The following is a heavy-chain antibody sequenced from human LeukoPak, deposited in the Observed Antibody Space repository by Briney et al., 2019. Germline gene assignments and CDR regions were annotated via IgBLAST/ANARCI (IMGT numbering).Heavy chain of an antibody. V-gene: IGHV3-21*01. CDR1: GFTFSGSA. Sequence: GGSLRLSCAASGFTFSGSALHWVRQAPGKGLEWVSSITSSSSYIYYADSVTGRFTISRDNAKNSLYLQMNSLRAEDTAVYYCARDPYSGRYGDYYYYYMDVWGKGTTVTISS. D-gene: IGHD1-26*01. CDR3: ARDPYSGRYGDYYYYYMDV. CDR2: ITSSSSYI. J-gene: IGHJ6*03.